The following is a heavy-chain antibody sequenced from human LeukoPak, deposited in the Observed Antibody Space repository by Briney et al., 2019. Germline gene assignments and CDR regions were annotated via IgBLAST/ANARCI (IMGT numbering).Heavy chain of an antibody. Sequence: PSETLSLTCAVSGGSVSSGSYSWSWIRQPPGKGLEWIGYIYHSGSTTYNPSLKSRVTISLDRSKNQFSLKLSSVTAADTAVYYCARHGGSGSFDYWGQGTLVTVSS. CDR2: IYHSGST. J-gene: IGHJ4*02. CDR3: ARHGGSGSFDY. V-gene: IGHV4-30-2*01. CDR1: GGSVSSGSYS. D-gene: IGHD3-3*01.